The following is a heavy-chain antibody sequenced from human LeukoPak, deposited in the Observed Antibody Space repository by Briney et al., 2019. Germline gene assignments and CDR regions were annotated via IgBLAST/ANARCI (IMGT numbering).Heavy chain of an antibody. Sequence: SETLSLTCAVYGGSFGGYYWSWIRQPPGKGLEWIGEINHSGSTNYNPSLKSRVTISVDTSKNQFSLKLSSVTAADTAVYYCARGGPLQNIVVVVAATQNWFDPWGQGTLVTVSS. CDR1: GGSFGGYY. CDR3: ARGGPLQNIVVVVAATQNWFDP. D-gene: IGHD2-15*01. J-gene: IGHJ5*02. V-gene: IGHV4-34*01. CDR2: INHSGST.